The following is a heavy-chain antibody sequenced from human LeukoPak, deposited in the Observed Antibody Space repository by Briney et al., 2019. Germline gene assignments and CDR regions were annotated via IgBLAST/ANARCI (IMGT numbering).Heavy chain of an antibody. CDR3: ARGRPHGNDY. J-gene: IGHJ4*02. CDR2: IASDGSST. Sequence: GGSLRLSCAASGLTFSSHWMNWVRQAPGKGLVWVSRIASDGSSTTYADSVKGRFSISRDNAKNTLYLQMNSLRVEDTAVYYCARGRPHGNDYWGQGTLVTVSS. CDR1: GLTFSSHW. V-gene: IGHV3-74*01. D-gene: IGHD4-23*01.